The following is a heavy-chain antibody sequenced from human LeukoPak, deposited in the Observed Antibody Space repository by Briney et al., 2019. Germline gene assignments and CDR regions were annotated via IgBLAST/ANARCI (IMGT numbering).Heavy chain of an antibody. V-gene: IGHV3-21*04. Sequence: GGSLRLSCAASGVTFSGYSMNWVRQAPGKGLEWVSAITATSLHIYYADSVKGRFTISRDNAKNSLYLQMNSLRAEDTAVYYCAKGIDSSGYYPFDYWGQGTLVTVSS. CDR3: AKGIDSSGYYPFDY. CDR1: GVTFSGYS. D-gene: IGHD3-22*01. CDR2: ITATSLHI. J-gene: IGHJ4*02.